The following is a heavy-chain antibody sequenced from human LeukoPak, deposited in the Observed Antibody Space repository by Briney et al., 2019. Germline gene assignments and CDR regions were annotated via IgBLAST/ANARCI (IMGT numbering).Heavy chain of an antibody. CDR2: ISDDGSNK. CDR3: ARDRGYSYGHPFDY. V-gene: IGHV3-30*03. D-gene: IGHD5-18*01. J-gene: IGHJ4*02. Sequence: PGRSLRLSCAASGFTFNKYGMHWVRQAPGKGLEWVAVISDDGSNKNYADSVKGRFTMSRDNSENTLYLQMNSLRAEDTAVYYCARDRGYSYGHPFDYWGQGTLVTVSS. CDR1: GFTFNKYG.